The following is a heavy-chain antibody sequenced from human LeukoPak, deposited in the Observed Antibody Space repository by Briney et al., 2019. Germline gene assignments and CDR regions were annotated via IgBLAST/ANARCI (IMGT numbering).Heavy chain of an antibody. CDR2: ISSYNGNS. V-gene: IGHV1-18*01. CDR3: ARTTQYDDILTGLPSDYYYYGMDV. D-gene: IGHD3-9*01. CDR1: GYRFTSYG. J-gene: IGHJ6*02. Sequence: GASVKVSCKASGYRFTSYGINWLRQAPGQGLEWMGWISSYNGNSNYAQEIQGRVTITADESTSTAYMELSSLRSEDTAVYYCARTTQYDDILTGLPSDYYYYGMDVWGQGTTVTVSS.